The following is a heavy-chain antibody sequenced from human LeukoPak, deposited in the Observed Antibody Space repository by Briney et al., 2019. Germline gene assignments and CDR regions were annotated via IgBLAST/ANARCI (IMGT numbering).Heavy chain of an antibody. CDR2: ISGSGGST. J-gene: IGHJ4*02. CDR3: AKNRRPRGYCSSTSCLDYSDY. CDR1: GFTFSSYA. V-gene: IGHV3-23*01. D-gene: IGHD2-2*01. Sequence: GGSLRLSCAASGFTFSSYAMSWVRQAPGKGLEWVSAISGSGGSTYYADSVKGRFTISRDNSKNTLYLQMNSLRAEDTAVYYCAKNRRPRGYCSSTSCLDYSDYWGQGTLVTVSS.